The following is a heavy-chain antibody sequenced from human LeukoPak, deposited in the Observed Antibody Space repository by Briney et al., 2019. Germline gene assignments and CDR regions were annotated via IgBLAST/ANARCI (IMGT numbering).Heavy chain of an antibody. Sequence: PGGSLRLSCAASGFTFNNYVMSWVRQAPGKGLEWVSGISGRGDSTHYAGSVKGRFTISRDNSKNTLSLQMNSLRAEDTALYYCAKGRGSDRDGFNFSGFRSAMPFPDSWGQGTLVTVSS. V-gene: IGHV3-23*01. CDR1: GFTFNNYV. CDR3: AKGRGSDRDGFNFSGFRSAMPFPDS. D-gene: IGHD5-24*01. CDR2: ISGRGDST. J-gene: IGHJ5*01.